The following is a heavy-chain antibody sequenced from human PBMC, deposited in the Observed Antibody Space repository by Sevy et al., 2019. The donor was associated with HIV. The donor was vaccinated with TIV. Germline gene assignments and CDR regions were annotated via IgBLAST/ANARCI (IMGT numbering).Heavy chain of an antibody. J-gene: IGHJ4*02. CDR3: ARGKKAVPLSRWELRGPRIEPYFDY. CDR2: INHSGST. D-gene: IGHD1-26*01. V-gene: IGHV4-34*01. CDR1: GGSFSGYY. Sequence: SETLSLTCAVYGGSFSGYYWSWIHQPPGKGLEWIGEINHSGSTNYNPSLKSRVTISVDTSKNQFSLKLSSVTAADTAVYYCARGKKAVPLSRWELRGPRIEPYFDYWGQGTLVTVSS.